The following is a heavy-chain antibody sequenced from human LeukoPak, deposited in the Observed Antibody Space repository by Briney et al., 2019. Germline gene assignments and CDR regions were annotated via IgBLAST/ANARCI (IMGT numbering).Heavy chain of an antibody. CDR2: ISGGDGST. Sequence: GGSLRLSCAASGFTFRSYSMNWVRQAPGKGLEWVSGISGGDGSTYYADSVKGRFTISRGNSKNTLYLQMNSLRAEDTAVYYCAKDPLIRPGYSSSWYDYWGQGTLVTVSS. D-gene: IGHD6-13*01. J-gene: IGHJ4*02. CDR3: AKDPLIRPGYSSSWYDY. CDR1: GFTFRSYS. V-gene: IGHV3-23*01.